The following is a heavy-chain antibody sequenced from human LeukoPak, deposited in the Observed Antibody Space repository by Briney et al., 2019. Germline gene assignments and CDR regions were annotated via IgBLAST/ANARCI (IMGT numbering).Heavy chain of an antibody. D-gene: IGHD1-26*01. J-gene: IGHJ4*02. CDR2: IKGDESAK. CDR1: GFTFTTYW. V-gene: IGHV3-7*01. CDR3: ARDVGGSLGY. Sequence: GGSLRLSCAASGFTFTTYWMAWVRQAPGKGLEWVANIKGDESAKHQADSVKGRFTISRDNAQNSVYLQMSSLRVEDTAVYYCARDVGGSLGYWGQGTLVTVSS.